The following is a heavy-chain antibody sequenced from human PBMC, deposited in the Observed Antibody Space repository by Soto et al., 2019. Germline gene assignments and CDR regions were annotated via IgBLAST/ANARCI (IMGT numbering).Heavy chain of an antibody. J-gene: IGHJ4*02. CDR1: GYTFTSYA. CDR2: INAGNGNT. D-gene: IGHD3-16*01. Sequence: QVQLVQSGAEEKKPGASVKVSCKASGYTFTSYAMHWVRQAPGQRLEWMGWINAGNGNTKYSQKFQGRVTITRDTSASTAYMELSSLRSEDTAVYYCARSRVDYTVADYWGQGTLVTVSS. V-gene: IGHV1-3*05. CDR3: ARSRVDYTVADY.